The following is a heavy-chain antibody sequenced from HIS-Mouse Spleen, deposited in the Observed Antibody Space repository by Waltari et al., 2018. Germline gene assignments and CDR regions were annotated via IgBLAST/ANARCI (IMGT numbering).Heavy chain of an antibody. V-gene: IGHV3-30*18. CDR1: GFTFSSYG. J-gene: IGHJ4*02. CDR2: ISYDGRNK. Sequence: QVQLVESGGGVVQPGRSLRLSCAASGFTFSSYGMHWVRQAPGKGLEWVAVISYDGRNKYYADSVKGRFTISRDNSKNTLYLQMNSLRAEDTAVYYCAKDKHHAFDYWGQGTLVTVSS. CDR3: AKDKHHAFDY.